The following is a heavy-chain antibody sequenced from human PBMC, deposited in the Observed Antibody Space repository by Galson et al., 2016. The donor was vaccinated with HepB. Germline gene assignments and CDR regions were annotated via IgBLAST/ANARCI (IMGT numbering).Heavy chain of an antibody. CDR2: VYYGKT. J-gene: IGHJ4*02. Sequence: SETLSLTCTVSGYPISDDYFWGWIRQPPGKVLEWIGSVYYGKTYYNPSLKSRVTVSLDTSNNQFSLKLSSVTAADAAVYYCARASRCILGPPPQGLHFDYWGQGTLVTGSS. CDR3: ARASRCILGPPPQGLHFDY. CDR1: GYPISDDYF. V-gene: IGHV4-38-2*02. D-gene: IGHD1-26*01.